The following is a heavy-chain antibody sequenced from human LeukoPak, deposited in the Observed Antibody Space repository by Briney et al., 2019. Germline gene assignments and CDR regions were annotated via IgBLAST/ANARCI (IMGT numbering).Heavy chain of an antibody. J-gene: IGHJ6*03. V-gene: IGHV3-48*03. D-gene: IGHD2-2*01. CDR3: AKEGCTTTNCYVPPYYYYIDV. CDR2: ISSSGSTI. CDR1: GFTFNSYE. Sequence: GGSLRLSCAASGFTFNSYEMNWVRQAPGKGLEWVSYISSSGSTIYYADSVKGRFTISRDNSKNTVYLQLNSLRAEDTALYYCAKEGCTTTNCYVPPYYYYIDVWGKGITVTISS.